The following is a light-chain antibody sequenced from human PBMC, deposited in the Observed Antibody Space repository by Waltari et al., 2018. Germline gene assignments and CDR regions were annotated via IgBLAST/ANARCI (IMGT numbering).Light chain of an antibody. CDR2: WAS. CDR1: QTVLHSSNNKNY. Sequence: DIVMTQSPDSLAVSLGERATINCKSTQTVLHSSNNKNYLAWYQQKPGQPPNLLIYWASTRESGVPDRFSGSGSGTDFTLTISSLQAEDVAVYYCQQYYNTPLTFGGGTKVEIK. J-gene: IGKJ4*01. V-gene: IGKV4-1*01. CDR3: QQYYNTPLT.